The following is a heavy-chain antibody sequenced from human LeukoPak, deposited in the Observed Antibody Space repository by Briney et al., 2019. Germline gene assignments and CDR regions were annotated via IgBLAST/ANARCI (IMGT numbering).Heavy chain of an antibody. CDR2: IYPGDSDT. Sequence: GESLKISCKGSGYSFTSYWIGWVRQMPGKGLEWMGIIYPGDSDTRYSPSFQGQVTISADRSISTAYLQWSSLKASDTAMYYCARQTLLYDYVWGTPVPAYYFDYWGQGTLVTVSS. J-gene: IGHJ4*02. D-gene: IGHD3-16*01. CDR1: GYSFTSYW. CDR3: ARQTLLYDYVWGTPVPAYYFDY. V-gene: IGHV5-51*01.